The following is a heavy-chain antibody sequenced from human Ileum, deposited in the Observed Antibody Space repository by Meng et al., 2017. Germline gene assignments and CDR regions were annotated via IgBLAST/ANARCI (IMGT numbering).Heavy chain of an antibody. CDR2: TYYRSKWYH. Sequence: SQTLSLTCGISGDRVSTSNVVWNWIRQSPSRGLEWLGRTYYRSKWYHDYAVSVKGRITIIPDTSKNQVSLQLTSVSPGDTAVYYCARGSGVFDYAFDVWGQGTLVTVSS. V-gene: IGHV6-1*01. J-gene: IGHJ3*01. CDR1: GDRVSTSNVV. D-gene: IGHD5/OR15-5a*01. CDR3: ARGSGVFDYAFDV.